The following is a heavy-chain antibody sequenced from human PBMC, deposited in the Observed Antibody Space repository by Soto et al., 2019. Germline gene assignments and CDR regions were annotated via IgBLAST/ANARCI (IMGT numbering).Heavy chain of an antibody. D-gene: IGHD3-16*01. V-gene: IGHV4-31*01. Sequence: SETLSLTCTVSGGSISSGGYYWSWIRQHPGKGLEWIGYIYYSGSTYYNPSLKSLVTISVDKSKNQFSLKLSSVTAADKAVYYCARLSNPWGNSVMDYWGQGTLVTVSS. CDR3: ARLSNPWGNSVMDY. CDR2: IYYSGST. CDR1: GGSISSGGYY. J-gene: IGHJ4*02.